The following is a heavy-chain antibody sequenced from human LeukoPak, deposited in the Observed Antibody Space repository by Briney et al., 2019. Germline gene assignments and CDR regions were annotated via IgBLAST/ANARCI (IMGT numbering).Heavy chain of an antibody. D-gene: IGHD1-26*01. CDR1: GFTFSSYA. CDR2: ISGSGGST. J-gene: IGHJ4*02. Sequence: PGGSLRLSCAASGFTFSSYAMSWVRQAPGKGLEWVSAISGSGGSTYYADSVKGRFTIYRDNSKNTLYLQMNSLRAEDTAVYYCAKAGGSYYASYFDYWGQGTLVTVSS. V-gene: IGHV3-23*01. CDR3: AKAGGSYYASYFDY.